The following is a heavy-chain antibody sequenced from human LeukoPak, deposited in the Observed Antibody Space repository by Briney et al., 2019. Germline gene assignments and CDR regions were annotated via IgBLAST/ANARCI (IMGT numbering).Heavy chain of an antibody. CDR1: GDSISSSY. J-gene: IGHJ6*03. D-gene: IGHD4-11*01. CDR2: FYTSGST. Sequence: SETLSLTCTVSGDSISSSYWSWIRQPAGKGLEWIGRFYTSGSTNYNPSLKSRVTMSLDTSKNQFSLKLSSVTAADTAVYYCARDLRDYSDYGYYYYYMDVWGKGTTVTVSS. CDR3: ARDLRDYSDYGYYYYYMDV. V-gene: IGHV4-4*07.